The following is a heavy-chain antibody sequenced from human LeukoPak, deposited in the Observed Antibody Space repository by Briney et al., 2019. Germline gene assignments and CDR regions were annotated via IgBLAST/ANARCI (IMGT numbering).Heavy chain of an antibody. Sequence: SETLSLTCTVSGGSISSYYWSWIRQPPGKGLEWIGYIYYSGSTYYNPSLKSRVTISVDTSKNQFSLKLSSVTAADTAVYYCARESYYYDSSGYNWFDPWGQGTLVTVSS. V-gene: IGHV4-30-4*08. CDR1: GGSISSYY. J-gene: IGHJ5*02. CDR2: IYYSGST. CDR3: ARESYYYDSSGYNWFDP. D-gene: IGHD3-22*01.